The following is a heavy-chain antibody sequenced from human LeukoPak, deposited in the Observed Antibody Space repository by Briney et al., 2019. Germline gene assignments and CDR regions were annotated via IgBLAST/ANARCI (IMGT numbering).Heavy chain of an antibody. Sequence: GGSLRLSCAASGFTVSSNYMSWVRQAPGKGLEWVSVIYSGGSTYYADSVKGGFTISRDNSKNTLYFQMNSLRAEDMAVYYCARGVDSSGYMSFDYWGQGTLVTVSS. J-gene: IGHJ4*02. CDR3: ARGVDSSGYMSFDY. CDR1: GFTVSSNY. D-gene: IGHD3-22*01. V-gene: IGHV3-66*01. CDR2: IYSGGST.